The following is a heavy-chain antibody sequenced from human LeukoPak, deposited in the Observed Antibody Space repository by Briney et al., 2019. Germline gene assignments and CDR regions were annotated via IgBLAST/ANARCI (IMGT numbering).Heavy chain of an antibody. J-gene: IGHJ4*02. Sequence: PGGSLRLSCAASGFTVSSSYMTWVRQAPGKGLEWVSVIRSGGSTVYADSVKGRFTISRDNSKNTLYLQMNSLRAEDTAVYYCAREYSSGWYTGGKYYFDYWGQGTLVTVSS. CDR3: AREYSSGWYTGGKYYFDY. D-gene: IGHD6-19*01. V-gene: IGHV3-53*01. CDR2: IRSGGST. CDR1: GFTVSSSY.